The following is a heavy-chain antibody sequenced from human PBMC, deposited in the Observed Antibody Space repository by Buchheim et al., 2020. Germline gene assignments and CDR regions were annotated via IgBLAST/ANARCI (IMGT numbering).Heavy chain of an antibody. J-gene: IGHJ4*02. CDR1: GFSLSTSGVG. D-gene: IGHD2-15*01. Sequence: QITLKESGPTLVKPTQTLTLTCTFSGFSLSTSGVGVGWIRQPPGKALEWLALIYWDDDKRYSPSLKSRPTITKDTSKNQVVLTMTNMDPVDTATYYCAHSDLGYCSGGSCFGFDYWGQGTL. CDR3: AHSDLGYCSGGSCFGFDY. V-gene: IGHV2-5*02. CDR2: IYWDDDK.